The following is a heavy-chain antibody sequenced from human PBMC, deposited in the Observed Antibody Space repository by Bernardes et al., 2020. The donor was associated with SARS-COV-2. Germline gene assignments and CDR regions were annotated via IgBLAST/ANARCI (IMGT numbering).Heavy chain of an antibody. Sequence: KVSCKASGYTFTSYAINWVRQAPGQGLEWMAWINPNTGNPTYAPGFTGRFVFSLDTSVNTAYLQISGLKAEDTAVYFCAISRGKMYSSGWSDDFDYWGQGTLVTVSS. CDR1: GYTFTSYA. D-gene: IGHD6-19*01. V-gene: IGHV7-4-1*02. J-gene: IGHJ4*02. CDR3: AISRGKMYSSGWSDDFDY. CDR2: INPNTGNP.